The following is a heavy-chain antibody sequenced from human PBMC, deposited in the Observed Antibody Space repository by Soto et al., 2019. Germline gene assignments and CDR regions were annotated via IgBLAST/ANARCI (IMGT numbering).Heavy chain of an antibody. J-gene: IGHJ6*02. CDR1: GGTFSSYT. D-gene: IGHD2-15*01. CDR3: AMEDCSGGSCYPAYYCYGMDV. CDR2: IIPILGIA. Sequence: QVQLVQSGAEVKKPGSSVKVSCKASGGTFSSYTISWVRQAPGQGLEWMGRIIPILGIANYAQKFQGRVTITADKPTSTAYMELSSLRSEDTAVYYCAMEDCSGGSCYPAYYCYGMDVWGQGTTVTVSS. V-gene: IGHV1-69*02.